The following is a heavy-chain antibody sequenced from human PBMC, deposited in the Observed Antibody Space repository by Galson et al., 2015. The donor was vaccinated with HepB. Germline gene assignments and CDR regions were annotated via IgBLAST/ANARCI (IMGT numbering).Heavy chain of an antibody. J-gene: IGHJ4*02. CDR3: AKLSCSGGSCYPYYFDY. D-gene: IGHD2-15*01. Sequence: SLRLSCAASGFTFDDYVMHWVRQAPGKGLEWVSGISWNSGAIGYADSVKGRFTISRDSAKNSLYLQMNSLRAEDTAVYYCAKLSCSGGSCYPYYFDYWGQGTLVTVSS. CDR1: GFTFDDYV. V-gene: IGHV3-9*01. CDR2: ISWNSGAI.